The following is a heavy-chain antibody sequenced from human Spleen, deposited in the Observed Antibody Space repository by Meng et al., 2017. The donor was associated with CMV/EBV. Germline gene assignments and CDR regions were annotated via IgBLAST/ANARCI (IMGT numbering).Heavy chain of an antibody. D-gene: IGHD6-19*01. CDR2: INPNSGGT. Sequence: ASVKVSCKSSGYTFTGYHMHWVRQAPGQGLEWMGWINPNSGGTNYAQKFQGRVTMTRDTSISTAYMELSRLRSDDTAVYYCAGQVADPDWDLGYYYGMDVWGQGTTVTVSS. V-gene: IGHV1-2*02. J-gene: IGHJ6*02. CDR1: GYTFTGYH. CDR3: AGQVADPDWDLGYYYGMDV.